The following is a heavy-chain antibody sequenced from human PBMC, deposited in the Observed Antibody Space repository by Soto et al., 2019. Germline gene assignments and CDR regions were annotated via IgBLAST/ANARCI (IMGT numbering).Heavy chain of an antibody. Sequence: PGGSLRLSCAASGFTFSSYAMHWVRQAPGKGLEYVSAISSNGGSTYYANSVKGRFTISRGNSKNTLYLQMGSLRAEDMAVYYCARGLFTIFGVVTGYYFDYWGQGTLVTVSS. D-gene: IGHD3-3*01. CDR1: GFTFSSYA. V-gene: IGHV3-64*01. CDR2: ISSNGGST. CDR3: ARGLFTIFGVVTGYYFDY. J-gene: IGHJ4*02.